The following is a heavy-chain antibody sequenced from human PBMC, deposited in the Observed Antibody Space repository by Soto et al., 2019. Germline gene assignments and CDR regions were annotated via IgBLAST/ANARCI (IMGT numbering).Heavy chain of an antibody. CDR1: GFTFSTYW. CDR3: ARDSGTSDY. CDR2: IKEDGSET. Sequence: EVQLVESGGGLVQPGGSLRLSCAASGFTFSTYWMSWVRQAPGKGLEGVANIKEDGSETYHVDSVKGRFTNSRDNAKNSLYLQMNSLRAEDTAVYYCARDSGTSDYWGQGTLVTVSS. D-gene: IGHD1-1*01. V-gene: IGHV3-7*01. J-gene: IGHJ4*02.